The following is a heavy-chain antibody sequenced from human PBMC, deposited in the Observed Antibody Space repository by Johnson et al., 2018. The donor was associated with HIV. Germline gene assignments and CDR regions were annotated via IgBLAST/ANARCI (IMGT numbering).Heavy chain of an antibody. Sequence: MLLVESGGGVVQPGVSLRLSCAASGFTFSSYDMHWVRQATGKGLEWVSAIGTAGDTYYPGSVKGRFTISRDNARNSLYLQMNSLRAEDTALYYCARATWSDDAFDIWGQGTMVTVSS. J-gene: IGHJ3*02. V-gene: IGHV3-13*01. D-gene: IGHD2-8*01. CDR1: GFTFSSYD. CDR3: ARATWSDDAFDI. CDR2: IGTAGDT.